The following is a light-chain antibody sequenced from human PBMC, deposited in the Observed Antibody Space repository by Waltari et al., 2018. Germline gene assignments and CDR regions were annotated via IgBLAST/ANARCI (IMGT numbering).Light chain of an antibody. V-gene: IGKV3-11*01. CDR2: DAS. CDR3: QQRSTWPLT. CDR1: QSVSSF. Sequence: EIVLTQSPATLSLSPGETATLSCRASQSVSSFLAWYQHKPGQAPSLLIYDASDRATGIPARFSGSGSGTDFTLTISSLEPEDFAVYFCQQRSTWPLTFGGGTKVEIK. J-gene: IGKJ4*01.